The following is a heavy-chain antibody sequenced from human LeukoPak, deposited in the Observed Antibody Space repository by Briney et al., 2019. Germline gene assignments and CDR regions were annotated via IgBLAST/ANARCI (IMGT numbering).Heavy chain of an antibody. J-gene: IGHJ4*02. V-gene: IGHV3-21*01. Sequence: GGSLRLSCAASGFTFSSYSMNWVRQAPGKGLEWVSSISSSSSYIYYADSVKGRFTISRDNAKNSQYLQMNSLRAEDTAVYYCASVDIVARSGDYWGQGTLVTVSS. D-gene: IGHD5-12*01. CDR1: GFTFSSYS. CDR2: ISSSSSYI. CDR3: ASVDIVARSGDY.